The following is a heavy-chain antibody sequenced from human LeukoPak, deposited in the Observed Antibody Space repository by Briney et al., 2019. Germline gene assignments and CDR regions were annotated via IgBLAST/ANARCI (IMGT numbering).Heavy chain of an antibody. Sequence: GGSLRLSCAASGFTFSSYSMNWVRQAPGKGLEWVSSISSSSSYIYYADSVKGRFTISRDNAKNSLYLQMNSLRVEDTAVYYCARIHDYWYFDLWGRGTLVTVSS. V-gene: IGHV3-21*01. J-gene: IGHJ2*01. CDR1: GFTFSSYS. CDR2: ISSSSSYI. CDR3: ARIHDYWYFDL.